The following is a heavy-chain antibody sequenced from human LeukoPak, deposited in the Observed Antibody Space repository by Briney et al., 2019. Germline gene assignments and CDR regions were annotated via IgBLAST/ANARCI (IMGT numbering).Heavy chain of an antibody. V-gene: IGHV4-61*02. CDR1: GGSISSGSYY. D-gene: IGHD7-27*01. CDR3: ARDVGGNWGLPEFDY. CDR2: IYTSGST. Sequence: PSETLSLTCTVSGGSISSGSYYWSWIRQPAGKGLEWIGRIYTSGSTNYNPSLKSRVTISVDTSKNQFSLKLSSVTAADTAVYYCARDVGGNWGLPEFDYWGQGTLVTVSS. J-gene: IGHJ4*02.